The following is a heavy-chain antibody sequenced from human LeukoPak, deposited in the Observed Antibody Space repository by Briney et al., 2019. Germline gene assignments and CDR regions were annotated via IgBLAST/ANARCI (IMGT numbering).Heavy chain of an antibody. CDR3: ARHHSSSRIMETWFDP. Sequence: PSETLSLTCIVSGGSISSSSYYWSWIRQPPGKGLEWIGYIYYSGSTNYNPSLKSRVTISVDTSKNQFSLKLSSVTAADTAVYYCARHHSSSRIMETWFDPWGQGTLVTVSS. D-gene: IGHD6-13*01. CDR2: IYYSGST. J-gene: IGHJ5*02. CDR1: GGSISSSSYY. V-gene: IGHV4-61*05.